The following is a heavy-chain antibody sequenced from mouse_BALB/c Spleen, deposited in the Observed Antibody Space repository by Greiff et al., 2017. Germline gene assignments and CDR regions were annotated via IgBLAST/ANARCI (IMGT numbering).Heavy chain of an antibody. Sequence: VQLQESGPDLVAPSQSLSITCTVSGFSLTSYGVHWVRQPPGKGLEWLVVIWSDGSTTYNSALKSRLSISTDNSKSQVFLKMNSLQTVDTAMYYCARDYRSRLDYWGQGTTLTVSS. CDR1: GFSLTSYG. CDR2: IWSDGST. J-gene: IGHJ2*01. CDR3: ARDYRSRLDY. V-gene: IGHV2-6-2*01. D-gene: IGHD1-1*01.